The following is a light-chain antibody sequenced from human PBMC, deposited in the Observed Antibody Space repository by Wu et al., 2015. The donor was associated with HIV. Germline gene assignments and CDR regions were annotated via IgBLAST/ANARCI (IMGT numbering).Light chain of an antibody. CDR3: HQYGRSPPST. CDR1: QSVSSTY. V-gene: IGKV3-20*01. J-gene: IGKJ3*01. CDR2: GGS. Sequence: EIVLTQSPGTLSLSPGERATLSCRASQSVSSTYLAWYQQKPGQPPRLLIYGGSRRATGIPGRFSGSGSGTDFSLTISRLEPEDFAVYYCHQYGRSPPSTFGPGTKVDIK.